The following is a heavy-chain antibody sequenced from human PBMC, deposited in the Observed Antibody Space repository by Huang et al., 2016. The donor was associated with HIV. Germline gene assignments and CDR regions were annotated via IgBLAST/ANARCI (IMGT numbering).Heavy chain of an antibody. V-gene: IGHV4-34*01. J-gene: IGHJ2*01. CDR1: GGSFSGYD. Sequence: QVQLQQWGAGLLKPSETLSLTCAVYGGSFSGYDWTGLRQPPGKGLEWIGDINHSGSTNYNASLKRRVTTSVDTSKNQFSLKLSAVIAADTAIYYCAGGTWEGYFDFWGRGTLVTVSS. D-gene: IGHD1-26*01. CDR3: AGGTWEGYFDF. CDR2: INHSGST.